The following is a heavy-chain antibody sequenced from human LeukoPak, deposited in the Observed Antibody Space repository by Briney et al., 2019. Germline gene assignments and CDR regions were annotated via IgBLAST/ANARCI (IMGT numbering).Heavy chain of an antibody. CDR2: IYSGGST. CDR3: ARDLGSGWTDAFDI. CDR1: GFTVSSYY. Sequence: GGSLRLSCAASGFTVSSYYMSWVRQAPGKGLEWVSIIYSGGSTYYAGSVKGRFTISRDNSKNTLYLQMNSLRAEDTAVYYCARDLGSGWTDAFDIWGQGTMVTVSS. V-gene: IGHV3-66*01. J-gene: IGHJ3*02. D-gene: IGHD6-19*01.